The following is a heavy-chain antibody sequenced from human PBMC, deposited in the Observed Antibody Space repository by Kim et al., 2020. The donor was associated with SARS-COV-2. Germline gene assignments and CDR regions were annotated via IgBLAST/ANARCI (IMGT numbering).Heavy chain of an antibody. CDR3: AKDPSIAVVRYGMDV. V-gene: IGHV3-30*18. J-gene: IGHJ6*02. CDR1: GFTFSSYG. Sequence: GGSLRLSCAASGFTFSSYGMHWVRQAPGKGLEWVAVISSDGSNKYYADSVKGRFTISRDNSKNTLYLQMNSLRAEDTAVYYCAKDPSIAVVRYGMDVWGQGTTVTVSS. D-gene: IGHD6-19*01. CDR2: ISSDGSNK.